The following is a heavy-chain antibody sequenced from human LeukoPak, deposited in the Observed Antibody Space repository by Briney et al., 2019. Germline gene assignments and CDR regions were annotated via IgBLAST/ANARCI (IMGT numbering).Heavy chain of an antibody. CDR2: MNSNSGNT. CDR3: ARGASRSFDY. V-gene: IGHV1-8*03. D-gene: IGHD2-15*01. J-gene: IGHJ4*02. CDR1: GYTFTSYD. Sequence: GASVKVSCKASGYTFTSYDINWVRQAPGQGLEWMGWMNSNSGNTGYAQKFQGRLTITRITSISTAYMELSSLRSKDTAVYYCARGASRSFDYWGQGTLVTVSS.